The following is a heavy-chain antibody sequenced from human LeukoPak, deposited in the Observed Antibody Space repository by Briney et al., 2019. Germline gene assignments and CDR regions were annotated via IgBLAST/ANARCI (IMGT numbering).Heavy chain of an antibody. J-gene: IGHJ4*02. CDR2: INPNSGGT. V-gene: IGHV1-2*02. D-gene: IGHD2/OR15-2a*01. CDR3: ASRISRRFDY. Sequence: GSVKVSCKASGYTFTSYGISWVRQAPGQGLEWMGWINPNSGGTNYAQKFRGRVTMTRDTSISTAYMELSRLRSDDTAVYYCASRISRRFDYWGQGTLVTVSS. CDR1: GYTFTSYG.